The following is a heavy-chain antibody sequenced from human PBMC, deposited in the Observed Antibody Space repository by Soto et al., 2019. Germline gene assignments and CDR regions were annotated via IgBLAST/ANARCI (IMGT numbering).Heavy chain of an antibody. Sequence: ASVKVSCKASGYTFTGHYMHWVRQAPGQGLEWMGWITPNSGVTNYAQKFQGRVTMTRDTSISTAYMELSRLTSDDTAVYFCEKDKAALVKFDNWGQGTPVTVSS. D-gene: IGHD2-15*01. CDR3: EKDKAALVKFDN. V-gene: IGHV1-2*02. CDR1: GYTFTGHY. CDR2: ITPNSGVT. J-gene: IGHJ5*02.